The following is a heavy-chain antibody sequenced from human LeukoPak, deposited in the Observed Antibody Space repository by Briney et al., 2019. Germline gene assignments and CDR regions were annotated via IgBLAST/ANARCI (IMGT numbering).Heavy chain of an antibody. CDR3: ARGTGMATVDY. J-gene: IGHJ4*02. Sequence: PSETLSLTCTVSGGSISSGGYYWSWIRQHPGKGLEWIGYIYYSGSTYYNPPLKSRVTISVDTSKNQFSLKLSSVTAADTAVYYCARGTGMATVDYWGQGTLVTVSS. CDR1: GGSISSGGYY. D-gene: IGHD5-24*01. CDR2: IYYSGST. V-gene: IGHV4-31*03.